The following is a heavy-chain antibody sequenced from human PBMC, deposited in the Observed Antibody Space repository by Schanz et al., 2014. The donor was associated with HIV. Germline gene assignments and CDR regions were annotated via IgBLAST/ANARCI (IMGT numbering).Heavy chain of an antibody. Sequence: VQLVESGGGLVKPGGSLRLSCAASGFTFSSYGMHWVRQAPGKGLEWVAVISFDGSNKYYADSVKGQFTISRDNSKNTLYLQMNSLRAEDTAVYYCAREKYSSTWWRAGLYFYGMDVWGQGTTVTVSS. CDR2: ISFDGSNK. CDR3: AREKYSSTWWRAGLYFYGMDV. J-gene: IGHJ6*02. V-gene: IGHV3-30*19. D-gene: IGHD6-13*01. CDR1: GFTFSSYG.